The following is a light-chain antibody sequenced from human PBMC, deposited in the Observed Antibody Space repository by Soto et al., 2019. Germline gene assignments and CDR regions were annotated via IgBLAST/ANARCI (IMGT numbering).Light chain of an antibody. J-gene: IGKJ5*01. Sequence: EIVLTQSPATRSVSPGERVTLSCRASQNLHSFLNGYQQRPGQAPRPLIYDGSKRAAGGPDRISGDGSGTDYTLNISSLEPEDFEVYYWQQRTRCPMTFGQGTRLEI. CDR3: QQRTRCPMT. CDR2: DGS. V-gene: IGKV3-11*01. CDR1: QNLHSF.